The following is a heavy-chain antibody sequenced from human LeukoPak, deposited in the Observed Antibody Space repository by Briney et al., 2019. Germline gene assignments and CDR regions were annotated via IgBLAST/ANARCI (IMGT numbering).Heavy chain of an antibody. CDR2: IKQDGSEK. J-gene: IGHJ4*02. CDR1: GFTFSSYE. Sequence: GGSLRLSCAASGFTFSSYEMNWVRQAPGKGLEWVANIKQDGSEKYYVDSVKGRFTISRDNAKNSLYLQMNSLRAEDTAVYYCARGVDGFDYWGQGTLVTVSS. D-gene: IGHD2-15*01. V-gene: IGHV3-7*01. CDR3: ARGVDGFDY.